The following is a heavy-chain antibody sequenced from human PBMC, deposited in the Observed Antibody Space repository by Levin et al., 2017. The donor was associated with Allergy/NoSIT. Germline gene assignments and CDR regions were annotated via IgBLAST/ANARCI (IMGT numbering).Heavy chain of an antibody. V-gene: IGHV3-30-3*01. Sequence: GGSLRLSCAASGFTFSSYAMHWVRQAPGKGLEWVAVISYDGSNKYYADSVKGRFTISRDNSKNTLYLQMNSLRAEDTAVYYCAREEVPGSSSWYVYWGQGTLVTVSS. CDR2: ISYDGSNK. J-gene: IGHJ4*02. CDR1: GFTFSSYA. D-gene: IGHD6-13*01. CDR3: AREEVPGSSSWYVY.